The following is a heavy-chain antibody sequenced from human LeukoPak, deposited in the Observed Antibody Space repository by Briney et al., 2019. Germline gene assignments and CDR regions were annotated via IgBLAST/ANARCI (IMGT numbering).Heavy chain of an antibody. D-gene: IGHD5-18*01. CDR2: ISSSSSTI. Sequence: QPGGSLRLSCAASGFTFSSYSMNWVRQAPGKGLEWVSYISSSSSTIYYADSVKGRFTISRDNAKNSLYLQMNSLRAEDTAVYYCARGMVTKDYYLDYWGQGTLVTVSS. J-gene: IGHJ4*02. CDR3: ARGMVTKDYYLDY. CDR1: GFTFSSYS. V-gene: IGHV3-48*01.